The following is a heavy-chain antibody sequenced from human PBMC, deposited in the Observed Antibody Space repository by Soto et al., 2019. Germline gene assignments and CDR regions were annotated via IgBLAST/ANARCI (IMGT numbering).Heavy chain of an antibody. Sequence: QVQLVQSGAEVKKPGASVKVSCKASGYPFTTYHLHWVRQAPGQGLEWMGIVYVTGTGTRSAQKFQGRLTMTRDRSTSTVYMELSSLRSEDTAGYYCARPEGYGSGRYYFDSWGQGTLVTVSS. CDR1: GYPFTTYH. D-gene: IGHD3-10*01. CDR3: ARPEGYGSGRYYFDS. J-gene: IGHJ4*02. CDR2: VYVTGTGT. V-gene: IGHV1-46*01.